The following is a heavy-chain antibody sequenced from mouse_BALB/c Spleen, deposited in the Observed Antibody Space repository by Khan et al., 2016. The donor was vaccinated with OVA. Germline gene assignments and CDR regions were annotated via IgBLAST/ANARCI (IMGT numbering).Heavy chain of an antibody. CDR2: INPSHDYT. D-gene: IGHD3-3*01. CDR3: VREGDYHRADGGFAY. Sequence: QVQLQQSGAELARPGASVKMSCKASGYTFTSYTMHWVKQRPGQGLEWIGYINPSHDYTNYNQNFKDKATLIVDKSSSTAYMQLSSLTSEDSSVYYSVREGDYHRADGGFAYWGQGTLVTVSA. J-gene: IGHJ3*01. CDR1: GYTFTSYT. V-gene: IGHV1-4*01.